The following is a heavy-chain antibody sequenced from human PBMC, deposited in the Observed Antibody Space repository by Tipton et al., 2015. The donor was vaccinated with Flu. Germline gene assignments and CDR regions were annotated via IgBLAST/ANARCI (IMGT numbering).Heavy chain of an antibody. Sequence: SLRLSCAASGFTFSSYSMNWVRQAPGKGLEWVSSISSSSSYIYYADSVKGRFTISRDNAKNSLYLQMNSLRAEDTAVYYCARDRSPNMVRGVIGHWGQGTLVTVSS. V-gene: IGHV3-21*01. CDR1: GFTFSSYS. D-gene: IGHD3-10*01. CDR3: ARDRSPNMVRGVIGH. J-gene: IGHJ4*02. CDR2: ISSSSSYI.